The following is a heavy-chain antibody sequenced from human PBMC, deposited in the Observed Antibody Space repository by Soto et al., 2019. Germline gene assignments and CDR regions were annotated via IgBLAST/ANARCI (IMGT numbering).Heavy chain of an antibody. CDR1: GYTFTTYG. Sequence: QVQLVQSGAEVKKPGASVKVSCKTSGYTFTTYGISWVRQAPGQGLEWMGWISTDIGNTNYAQKVQHRVTMTTDTSTSTAYMAPRSLRSDDTAVYYCASFNCISSSCYEGYFDYWGQGTLVTVSS. CDR3: ASFNCISSSCYEGYFDY. CDR2: ISTDIGNT. J-gene: IGHJ4*02. V-gene: IGHV1-18*01. D-gene: IGHD2-2*01.